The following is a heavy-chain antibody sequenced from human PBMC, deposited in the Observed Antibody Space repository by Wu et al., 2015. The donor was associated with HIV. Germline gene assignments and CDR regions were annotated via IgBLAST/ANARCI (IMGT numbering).Heavy chain of an antibody. V-gene: IGHV1-2*02. CDR1: GYIFTDSY. J-gene: IGHJ6*03. CDR2: INPNSGGT. Sequence: QVHLVQSGAEVKKPGASVKVSCKTSGYIFTDSYMHWVRQAPGQGLEWMGWINPNSGGTNYAQKFQGRVTMTRDTSISTAYMQLNRLRSDDTAVYFCARDLGNDFAVRGYYWYMDVVGQRDRDHRLL. D-gene: IGHD3/OR15-3a*01. CDR3: ARDLGNDFAVRGYYWYMDV.